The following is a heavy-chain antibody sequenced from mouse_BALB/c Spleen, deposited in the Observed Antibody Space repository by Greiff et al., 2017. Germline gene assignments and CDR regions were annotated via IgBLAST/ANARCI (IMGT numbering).Heavy chain of an antibody. CDR2: ISTYYGDA. CDR3: ARWDGNYGYFDV. Sequence: VQLQQSGAELVRPGVSVKISCKGSGYTFTDYAMHWVKQSHAKSLEWIGVISTYYGDASYNQKFKGKATMTVDKSSSTAYMELARLTSEDSAIYYCARWDGNYGYFDVWGAGTTVTVSS. J-gene: IGHJ1*01. CDR1: GYTFTDYA. V-gene: IGHV1S137*01. D-gene: IGHD2-1*01.